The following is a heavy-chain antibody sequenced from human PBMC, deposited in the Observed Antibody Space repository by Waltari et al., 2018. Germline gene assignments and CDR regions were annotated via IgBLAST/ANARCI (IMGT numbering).Heavy chain of an antibody. CDR1: GYSFTSYW. CDR3: ARHGGVSSSSYNWYFDL. J-gene: IGHJ2*01. D-gene: IGHD6-6*01. CDR2: IDPGDPDN. Sequence: EVQLVQSGAEVKKPGESLKISCKGSGYSFTSYWIGWVRQMPGKGLEGMGIIDPGDPDNSNSPSFQGQGNSPADKSISTAYLQWGSLKASDTAMYYLARHGGVSSSSYNWYFDLWGRGTLVTVSS. V-gene: IGHV5-51*01.